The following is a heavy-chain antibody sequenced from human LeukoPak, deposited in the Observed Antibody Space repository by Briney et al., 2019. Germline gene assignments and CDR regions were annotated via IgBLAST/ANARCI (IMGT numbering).Heavy chain of an antibody. CDR3: AKHGLPLVVISAPLDY. CDR1: GFTFNGYG. D-gene: IGHD2-15*01. V-gene: IGHV3-30*02. Sequence: GGSLRLSCAVSGFTFNGYGMHWVRQAPGKGLEWVAFIRYDGSNKYYADSVKGRFTISRDNSKNTVYLQMNSLRAEDTAVYYCAKHGLPLVVISAPLDYWGQGTLVTVSS. CDR2: IRYDGSNK. J-gene: IGHJ4*02.